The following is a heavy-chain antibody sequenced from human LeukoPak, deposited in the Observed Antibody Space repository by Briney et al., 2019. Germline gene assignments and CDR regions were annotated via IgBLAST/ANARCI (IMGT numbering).Heavy chain of an antibody. V-gene: IGHV4-59*01. CDR3: AREAAVVRGVDTWFDP. CDR2: IYYSGST. CDR1: GGSISSYY. Sequence: SETLSLTCTVSGGSISSYYWSWIRQPPGKGLEWLGYIYYSGSTNYNPSLKSRVTISVDTSKNQFSLKLSSVTAADTAVYYCAREAAVVRGVDTWFDPWGQGTLVTVSS. D-gene: IGHD3-10*01. J-gene: IGHJ5*02.